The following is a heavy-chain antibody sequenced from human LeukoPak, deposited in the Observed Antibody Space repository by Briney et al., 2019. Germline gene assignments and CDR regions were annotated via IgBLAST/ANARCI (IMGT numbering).Heavy chain of an antibody. Sequence: ASVKVSCKTSGYTFTSYYIHWVRQAPGQGPEWLGIINPIGGTTHFAQKFQGRVTMTRDTSTTTVYMELSSLGSEDTAVYYCARAAGGSWRTYDYFDYWGQGTLVTVSS. J-gene: IGHJ4*02. CDR1: GYTFTSYY. V-gene: IGHV1-46*01. CDR2: INPIGGTT. D-gene: IGHD6-13*01. CDR3: ARAAGGSWRTYDYFDY.